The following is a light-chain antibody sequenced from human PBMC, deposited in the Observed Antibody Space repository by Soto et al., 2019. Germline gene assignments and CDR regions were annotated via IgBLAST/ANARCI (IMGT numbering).Light chain of an antibody. CDR2: DVS. V-gene: IGLV2-14*01. Sequence: QSALTQPASVSGSPGQSITISCTGTSSDVGVYNYVSWYQQHPGKAPKLMIDDVSNRPSGVSNRFSSSKSGNTASLTIAGLQAEDEADYYCSSYTSSSTPYVFGTGTKLTV. J-gene: IGLJ1*01. CDR1: SSDVGVYNY. CDR3: SSYTSSSTPYV.